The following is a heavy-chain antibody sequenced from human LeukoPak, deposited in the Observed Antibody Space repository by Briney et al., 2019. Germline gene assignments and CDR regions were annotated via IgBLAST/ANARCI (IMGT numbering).Heavy chain of an antibody. CDR3: ATSVVAATPAFDY. CDR1: GGSFTSYY. V-gene: IGHV4-34*01. CDR2: INHSGST. Sequence: SSETLSLTCAVYGGSFTSYYWSWIRQPPGKGLEWIGEINHSGSTNYNPSLKSRVTISVDTSKNQFSLKLSSVTAADTAVYYCATSVVAATPAFDYWGQGTLVTVSS. J-gene: IGHJ4*02. D-gene: IGHD2-15*01.